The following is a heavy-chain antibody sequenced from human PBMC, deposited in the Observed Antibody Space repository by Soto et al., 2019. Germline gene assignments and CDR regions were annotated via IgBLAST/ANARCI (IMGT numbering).Heavy chain of an antibody. CDR1: GGTFSSYA. J-gene: IGHJ3*02. CDR3: ARDGNSGYEDAFDI. D-gene: IGHD5-12*01. Sequence: QVQLVQSGAEVKKPGSSVKVSCKASGGTFSSYAISWVRQAPGQGLEWMGGIIPIFGTANYAQKFQGRVKITADESTSTAYMELGSQRSEDTAVYYCARDGNSGYEDAFDIWGQGTMVTVSS. CDR2: IIPIFGTA. V-gene: IGHV1-69*12.